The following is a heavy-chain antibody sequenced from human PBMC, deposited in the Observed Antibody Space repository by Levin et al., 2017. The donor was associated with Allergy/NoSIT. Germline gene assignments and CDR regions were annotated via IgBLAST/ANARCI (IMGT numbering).Heavy chain of an antibody. CDR1: GFTFDDYA. D-gene: IGHD6-19*01. CDR2: ISWNSGTI. Sequence: QSGGSLRLSCAASGFTFDDYAMHWVRQAPGKGLEWVSGISWNSGTIGYADSVKGRFTISRDNANNSLYLQMNSLRAEDTAFYYCAKDPWSSGTPYYFDHWGQGALVTVSS. CDR3: AKDPWSSGTPYYFDH. J-gene: IGHJ4*02. V-gene: IGHV3-9*01.